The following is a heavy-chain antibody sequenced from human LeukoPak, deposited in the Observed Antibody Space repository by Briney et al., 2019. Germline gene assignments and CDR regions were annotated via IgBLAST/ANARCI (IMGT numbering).Heavy chain of an antibody. CDR1: AYSFTSYW. Sequence: GESLKISCKGYAYSFTSYWIGWVRQMPGKGLEWMGIIYPDDSDTRYSPSLQGQVTISADKSINTAYLQLSSLKASDTAMYYCARGMSAALFDYWGQGTLVTVS. CDR3: ARGMSAALFDY. D-gene: IGHD3-10*01. CDR2: IYPDDSDT. V-gene: IGHV5-51*01. J-gene: IGHJ4*02.